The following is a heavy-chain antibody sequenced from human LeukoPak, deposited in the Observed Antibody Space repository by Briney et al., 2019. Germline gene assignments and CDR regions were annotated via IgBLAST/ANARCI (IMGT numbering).Heavy chain of an antibody. CDR3: ARVREYSSSHKGYYCYYYGMDV. CDR1: GYTFTSYD. J-gene: IGHJ6*02. D-gene: IGHD6-6*01. Sequence: ASVKVSCKASGYTFTSYDINWVRQATGQGLEWMGWMNPNSGNTGYAQKFQGRVTMTRNTSISTAYMELSSLRSEDTAVYYCARVREYSSSHKGYYCYYYGMDVWGQGTTVTVSS. CDR2: MNPNSGNT. V-gene: IGHV1-8*01.